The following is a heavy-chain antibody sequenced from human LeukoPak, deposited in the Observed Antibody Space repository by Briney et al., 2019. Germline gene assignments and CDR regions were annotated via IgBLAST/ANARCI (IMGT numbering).Heavy chain of an antibody. J-gene: IGHJ5*02. D-gene: IGHD3-22*01. CDR2: IIPILGIA. CDR1: GYTFTNYY. CDR3: ARGYDSSGSPSWFDP. V-gene: IGHV1-69*04. Sequence: SVKVSCKASGYTFTNYYIHWVRQAPGQGLEWMGRIIPILGIANYAQKFQGRVTITADKSTSTAYMELSSLRSEDTAVYYCARGYDSSGSPSWFDPWGQGTLVTVSS.